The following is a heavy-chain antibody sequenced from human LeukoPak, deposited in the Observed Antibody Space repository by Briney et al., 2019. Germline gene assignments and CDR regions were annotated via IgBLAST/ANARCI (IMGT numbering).Heavy chain of an antibody. CDR1: GFPFSSYA. J-gene: IGHJ4*02. D-gene: IGHD1-14*01. CDR2: ISNSDDST. V-gene: IGHV3-23*01. Sequence: GGSLRLSCAASGFPFSSYAMSWVRQAPGKGLEWVSTISNSDDSTYYADSVKGRFTISRDNSENTLFLRMNSLRAEDTAIYYCAKATGYLLWGQGTLVIVSS. CDR3: AKATGYLL.